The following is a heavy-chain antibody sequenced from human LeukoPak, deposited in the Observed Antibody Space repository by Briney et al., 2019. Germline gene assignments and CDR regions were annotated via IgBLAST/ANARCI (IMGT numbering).Heavy chain of an antibody. Sequence: PGGSLRLSCAASGFMFSNFAVSWVRQAPGKGLEWVSTIYYSGGNTYSADSVKGRFTISRDNAKNTLYLQMNSLRAEDTAVYYCAKDQGQAVVPRRFDNWGQGTLVTVSS. CDR2: IYYSGGNT. J-gene: IGHJ4*02. CDR3: AKDQGQAVVPRRFDN. CDR1: GFMFSNFA. D-gene: IGHD2-2*01. V-gene: IGHV3-23*01.